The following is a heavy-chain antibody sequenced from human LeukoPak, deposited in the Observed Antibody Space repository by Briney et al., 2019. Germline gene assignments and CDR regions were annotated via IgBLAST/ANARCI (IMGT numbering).Heavy chain of an antibody. CDR2: IYYSGST. CDR1: GGSISSGDYY. Sequence: PSETLSLTCTVSGGSISSGDYYWSWIRQPPGKGLEWIGYIYYSGSTYYNPSLKSRVTISVDTSKNQISLKLSSVTAADTAVYYCARDECSSTSCYTNYYYGMDVWGQGTTVTVSS. CDR3: ARDECSSTSCYTNYYYGMDV. V-gene: IGHV4-30-4*01. D-gene: IGHD2-2*02. J-gene: IGHJ6*02.